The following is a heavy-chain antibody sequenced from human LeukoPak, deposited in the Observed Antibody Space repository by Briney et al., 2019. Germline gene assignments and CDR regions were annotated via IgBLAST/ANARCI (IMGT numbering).Heavy chain of an antibody. D-gene: IGHD2-15*01. CDR1: GGSVSSGSYY. CDR2: INYSGST. V-gene: IGHV4-61*01. J-gene: IGHJ4*02. Sequence: SETLSLTCRVSGGSVSSGSYYWSWIRQPPGKRLEWIGYINYSGSTNYNPSLKSRVTISVDTSKNQFSLKLSSVTAADTAVYYCARGSWYSGLDYWGQGTLVTVSS. CDR3: ARGSWYSGLDY.